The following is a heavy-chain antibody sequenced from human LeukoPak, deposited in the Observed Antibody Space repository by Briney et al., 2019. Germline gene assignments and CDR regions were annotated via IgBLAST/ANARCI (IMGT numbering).Heavy chain of an antibody. J-gene: IGHJ6*04. CDR2: TSYDGSNK. CDR1: GFTFSSYA. Sequence: GRSLRLSCAASGFTFSSYAMHWVRQAPGKGLEWVAVTSYDGSNKYCADSVKGRFTISRDNSKNTLYLQMNSLRAEDTAVYYCARPRSSIYCYYGMDVWGKGTTVTVSS. V-gene: IGHV3-30*04. CDR3: ARPRSSIYCYYGMDV.